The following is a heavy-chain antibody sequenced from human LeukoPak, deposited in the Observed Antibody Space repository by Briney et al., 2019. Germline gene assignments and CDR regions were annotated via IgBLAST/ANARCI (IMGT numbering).Heavy chain of an antibody. V-gene: IGHV4-34*01. J-gene: IGHJ4*02. CDR2: INHSGNT. CDR1: GESFSSYY. D-gene: IGHD3-22*01. CDR3: ARAWYYYDSSGYYPFDY. Sequence: PSETLSLTCAVYGESFSSYYWSWIRQPPGKGLEWIGEINHSGNTNYNPSLKSRDTISVDTSKNQFSLKLSSVTAADTAVYYCARAWYYYDSSGYYPFDYWGQGTLVTVSS.